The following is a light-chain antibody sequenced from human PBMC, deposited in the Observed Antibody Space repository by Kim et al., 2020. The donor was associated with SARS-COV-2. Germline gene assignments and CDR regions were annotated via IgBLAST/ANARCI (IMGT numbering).Light chain of an antibody. V-gene: IGKV3-11*01. CDR2: DAS. CDR1: QSVSSC. CDR3: QQRSNWPPKLT. Sequence: PGESATLASRASQSVSSCLAWYQQKPGQAPRLLIYDASNRATGIPARFSGSGSGTDFTLTISSLEPEDFAVYYCQQRSNWPPKLTFGGGTKVDIK. J-gene: IGKJ4*01.